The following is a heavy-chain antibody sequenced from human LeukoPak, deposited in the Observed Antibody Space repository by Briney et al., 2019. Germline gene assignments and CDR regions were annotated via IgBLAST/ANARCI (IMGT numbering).Heavy chain of an antibody. V-gene: IGHV1-69*06. D-gene: IGHD6-13*01. CDR1: GGTFSSYA. CDR3: ASVFASSSWEYYFDY. CDR2: IIPIFGTA. J-gene: IGHJ4*02. Sequence: SVKVSCKASGGTFSSYAISWVRQAPGQGLEWMGGIIPIFGTANYAQKFQGGVTITADKSTSTAYMELSSLRSEDTAVYYCASVFASSSWEYYFDYWGQGTLVTVSS.